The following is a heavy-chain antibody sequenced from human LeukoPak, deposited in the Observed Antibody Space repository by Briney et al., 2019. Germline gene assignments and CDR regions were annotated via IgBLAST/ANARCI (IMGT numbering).Heavy chain of an antibody. V-gene: IGHV5-51*01. D-gene: IGHD3-10*01. Sequence: GESLKISCKGSGYSFTSYWIGWVRQMPGKGLEWMGIIYPGDSDTRYSPSFQGQVTISADKSISTAYLQWSSLKASGTAMYYCALLARLASSGSYWTNWGQGTLVTVSS. J-gene: IGHJ4*02. CDR3: ALLARLASSGSYWTN. CDR2: IYPGDSDT. CDR1: GYSFTSYW.